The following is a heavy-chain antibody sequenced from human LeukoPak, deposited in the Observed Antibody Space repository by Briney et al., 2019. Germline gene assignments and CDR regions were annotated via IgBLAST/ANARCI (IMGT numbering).Heavy chain of an antibody. D-gene: IGHD1-26*01. CDR3: ARAPSGVYYDA. Sequence: SEALSLTCTVSGGSVSSGTYNGSWIRQPPGKGLEWIGFISYSGSTNFNPSLKGRVTILVDTSKKQFSLKLSSVTAADTAVYHCARAPSGVYYDAWGQGTLVTVSS. J-gene: IGHJ5*02. CDR1: GGSVSSGTYN. CDR2: ISYSGST. V-gene: IGHV4-61*01.